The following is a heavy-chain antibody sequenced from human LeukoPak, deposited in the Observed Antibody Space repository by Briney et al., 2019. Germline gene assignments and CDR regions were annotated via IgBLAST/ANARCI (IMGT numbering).Heavy chain of an antibody. J-gene: IGHJ4*02. CDR3: ARDCSRLVPTCY. Sequence: SVKVSCKASGGTFSSYAISWVRQAPGQGLEWMGGIIPIFGTANYAQKFQGRVTITADESTSTAYMELNSLRSEDTAVYYCARDCSRLVPTCYWGQGTLVTVSS. CDR1: GGTFSSYA. V-gene: IGHV1-69*13. CDR2: IIPIFGTA. D-gene: IGHD2-2*01.